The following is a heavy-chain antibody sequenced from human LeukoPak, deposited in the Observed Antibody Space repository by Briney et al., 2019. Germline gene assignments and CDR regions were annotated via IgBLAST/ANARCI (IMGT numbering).Heavy chain of an antibody. J-gene: IGHJ6*03. CDR1: GGSISSSSYY. CDR2: IYYSGST. CDR3: ARAVTTVFGYYYYYMDV. Sequence: PSETLSLTCTVSGGSISSSSYYWGWIRQPPGKGLEWIGSIYYSGSTYYNPSLKSRVTISVDTSKNQFSLKLSSVTAADTAVYYCARAVTTVFGYYYYYMDVWGKGTTVTVSS. D-gene: IGHD4-17*01. V-gene: IGHV4-39*07.